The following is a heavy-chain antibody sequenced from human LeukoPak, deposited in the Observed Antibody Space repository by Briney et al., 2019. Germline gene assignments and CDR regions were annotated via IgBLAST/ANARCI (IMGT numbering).Heavy chain of an antibody. CDR3: ARGAKWAYYFDY. CDR1: GTIFSNLW. V-gene: IGHV3-15*05. J-gene: IGHJ4*02. D-gene: IGHD1-26*01. Sequence: GGSLRLSCAASGTIFSNLWMIWVRQAPGKGLEWVGRIKSKYDGETTDYGVPVKGRFTISRDNAKDTLYLHMNSLTAEDTAVYYCARGAKWAYYFDYWGQGTLVTVSS. CDR2: IKSKYDGETT.